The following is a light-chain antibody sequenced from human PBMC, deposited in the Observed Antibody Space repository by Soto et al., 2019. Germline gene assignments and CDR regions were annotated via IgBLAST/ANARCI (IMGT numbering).Light chain of an antibody. CDR1: QSITNNY. J-gene: IGKJ1*01. V-gene: IGKV3-20*01. Sequence: EIVLTQSPGTLSFSPGERATLSCRASQSITNNYLAWYQQKAGQVPRLLLYGASTRPTGIPDRFSGSGSGTDFTLTITRLEPDDFAMYYCQHYGSSPRTFGQGTKVEIK. CDR2: GAS. CDR3: QHYGSSPRT.